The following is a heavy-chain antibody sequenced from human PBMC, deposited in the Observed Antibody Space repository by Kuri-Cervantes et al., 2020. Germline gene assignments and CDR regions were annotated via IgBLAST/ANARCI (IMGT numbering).Heavy chain of an antibody. Sequence: GGSLRLSCAASGFTFSNYGMHWVRQAPGKGLEWVAVIWYGGSNKNYADSVKGRFTISRDNSKNTLSLQMNSLRVEDTAVYYCARDYYGSGNLAGMDVWGQGTTVTAP. J-gene: IGHJ6*02. CDR2: IWYGGSNK. CDR1: GFTFSNYG. CDR3: ARDYYGSGNLAGMDV. D-gene: IGHD3-10*01. V-gene: IGHV3-33*01.